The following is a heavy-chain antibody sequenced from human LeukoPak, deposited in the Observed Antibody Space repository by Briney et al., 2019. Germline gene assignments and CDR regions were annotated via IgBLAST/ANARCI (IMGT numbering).Heavy chain of an antibody. J-gene: IGHJ4*02. CDR2: IYPKNGCT. D-gene: IGHD1-1*01. Sequence: ASVKVSCKASGYTFTVYYIHWVRQAPGQRLEGIGWIYPKNGCTYYAQKFQARVTMTRDTSISTAYMELSGLRSDDTAVYYCLRENWYYDYWGQGTLVTVSS. CDR1: GYTFTVYY. V-gene: IGHV1-2*02. CDR3: LRENWYYDY.